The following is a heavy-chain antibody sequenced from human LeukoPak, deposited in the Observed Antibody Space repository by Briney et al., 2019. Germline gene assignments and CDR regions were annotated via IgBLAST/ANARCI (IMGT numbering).Heavy chain of an antibody. CDR2: ISSSSSYI. CDR3: ARVKSGYGSGSYYPTLVY. J-gene: IGHJ4*02. Sequence: GGSLRLSCAASGFTFSSYEMNWVRQAPGKGLEWVSSISSSSSYIYYADSVKGRFTISRDNAKNSLYLQMNSLRAEDTAVYYCARVKSGYGSGSYYPTLVYWGQGTLVTVSS. V-gene: IGHV3-21*01. CDR1: GFTFSSYE. D-gene: IGHD3-10*01.